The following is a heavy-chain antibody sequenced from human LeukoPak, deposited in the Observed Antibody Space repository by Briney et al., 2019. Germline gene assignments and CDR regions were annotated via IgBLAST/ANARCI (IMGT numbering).Heavy chain of an antibody. J-gene: IGHJ5*02. CDR3: ARGRANWFDP. CDR2: MNPNSGNT. V-gene: IGHV1-8*03. Sequence: GASVKVSCKASGGTFSSYAISWVRQATGQGLEWMGWMNPNSGNTGYAQKFQGRVTITRNTSISTAYMELSSLRSEDTAVYYCARGRANWFDPWGQGTLVTVSS. CDR1: GGTFSSYA.